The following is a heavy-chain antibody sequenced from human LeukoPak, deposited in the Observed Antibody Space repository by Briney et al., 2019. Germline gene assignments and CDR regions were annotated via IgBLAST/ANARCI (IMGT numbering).Heavy chain of an antibody. D-gene: IGHD2-21*01. Sequence: GASVKVSCKASGYTFTAYYIHWVRQAPGQGLEYMGWINPNTGGTSYAQKFQGRVTMTRDTSISTSYMDLSGLISDDTAVYYCARADCASYFDSWGQGTLVTVSS. CDR1: GYTFTAYY. V-gene: IGHV1-2*02. J-gene: IGHJ4*02. CDR2: INPNTGGT. CDR3: ARADCASYFDS.